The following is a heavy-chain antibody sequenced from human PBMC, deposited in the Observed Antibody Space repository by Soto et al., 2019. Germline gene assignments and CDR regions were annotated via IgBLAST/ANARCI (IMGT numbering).Heavy chain of an antibody. CDR3: ARVYSGTYYLLDS. D-gene: IGHD1-26*01. V-gene: IGHV5-51*01. J-gene: IGHJ4*02. CDR1: GYTFTTYW. Sequence: GESLKISCKASGYTFTTYWIGWVRQMPGKGLEWMGIIYPRDSEARYSLSFEGQVATSADKSTTTAYLHWGSLKPSDSGIYYWARVYSGTYYLLDSWGRGTRVTVSS. CDR2: IYPRDSEA.